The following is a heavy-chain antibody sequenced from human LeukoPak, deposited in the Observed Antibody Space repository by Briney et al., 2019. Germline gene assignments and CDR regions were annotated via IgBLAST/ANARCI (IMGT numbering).Heavy chain of an antibody. Sequence: ASVKVSCKASGYSFTGYYMHWVRQAPGQGLEWMGWVNRNSGGTNYAQKFQGRVTMTRGTSISTAYMELSRLRSDDTAVYYCAREKADSIYDFWSGSGYWGQGTLVTVSS. V-gene: IGHV1-2*02. CDR3: AREKADSIYDFWSGSGY. D-gene: IGHD3-3*01. J-gene: IGHJ4*02. CDR2: VNRNSGGT. CDR1: GYSFTGYY.